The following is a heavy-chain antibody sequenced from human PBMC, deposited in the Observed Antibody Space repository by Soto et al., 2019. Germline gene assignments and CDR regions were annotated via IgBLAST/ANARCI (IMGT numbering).Heavy chain of an antibody. V-gene: IGHV4-59*08. J-gene: IGHJ4*02. CDR2: IYYSGAT. Sequence: PSETLSLTCTVSGGSISSYYWSWIRQPPGKGLEWIGYIYYSGATNYNPSLKSRVTISVDTSKNQFSLKLSSVTAADTAVYYCARGGGLYSGSYVVVFDYWGQGTLVTVSS. CDR1: GGSISSYY. CDR3: ARGGGLYSGSYVVVFDY. D-gene: IGHD1-26*01.